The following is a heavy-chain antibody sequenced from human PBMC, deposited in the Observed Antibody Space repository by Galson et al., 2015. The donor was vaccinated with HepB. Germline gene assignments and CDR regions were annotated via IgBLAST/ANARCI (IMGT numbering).Heavy chain of an antibody. D-gene: IGHD6-13*01. V-gene: IGHV3-33*01. CDR2: IWHDGGNK. CDR3: ARSMQVVAAADH. CDR1: GFTFSRNS. J-gene: IGHJ4*02. Sequence: SLRLSCAVSGFTFSRNSMHWVRQAPGKGLEWVAVIWHDGGNKYYADSVKGRFTISRDNSKNTVSLQMNSLREEDTAVYYCARSMQVVAAADHWGQGALVTVSS.